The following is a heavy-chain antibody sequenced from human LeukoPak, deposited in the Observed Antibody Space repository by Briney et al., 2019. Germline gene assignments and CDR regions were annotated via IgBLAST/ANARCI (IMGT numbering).Heavy chain of an antibody. Sequence: PGGSLRLSCAASGFTFSSYWMHWVRQVPGKGLVWVARINPGGSSITYADSVKGRFTISRDNAKSTLYLQMDSPRAEDTGVYYCARSNQADDYWGQGTLVTVSS. CDR1: GFTFSSYW. V-gene: IGHV3-74*01. CDR2: INPGGSSI. J-gene: IGHJ4*02. D-gene: IGHD1-14*01. CDR3: ARSNQADDY.